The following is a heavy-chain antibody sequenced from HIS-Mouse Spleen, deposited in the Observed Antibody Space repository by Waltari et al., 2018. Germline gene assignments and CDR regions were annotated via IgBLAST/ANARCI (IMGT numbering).Heavy chain of an antibody. Sequence: QVQLQESGPGLVKPSETLSLTCTVSGGSVSSGSYYWSWIRHPPGNGLEWIGYIYYSGSTNYNPSLKSRGTISVDTCKNQFSLKLSSVTAADTAVYYCARLNWNDVWFDPWGQGTLVTVSS. J-gene: IGHJ5*02. CDR3: ARLNWNDVWFDP. V-gene: IGHV4-61*01. D-gene: IGHD1-1*01. CDR1: GGSVSSGSYY. CDR2: IYYSGST.